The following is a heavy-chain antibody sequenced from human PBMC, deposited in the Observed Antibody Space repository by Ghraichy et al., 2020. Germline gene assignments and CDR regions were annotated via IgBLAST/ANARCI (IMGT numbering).Heavy chain of an antibody. CDR2: INSDGGST. D-gene: IGHD2-21*01. Sequence: GGSLRLSCAASGFTVSSYWMHWVRQAPGKGLVWVSRINSDGGSTTYADSVKGRFTISKDNAKNTLYLQMNRLRAEDTAVYYCVKDLVGGGFGAYGMDVWGQGTTVTVSS. CDR1: GFTVSSYW. V-gene: IGHV3-74*01. J-gene: IGHJ6*02. CDR3: VKDLVGGGFGAYGMDV.